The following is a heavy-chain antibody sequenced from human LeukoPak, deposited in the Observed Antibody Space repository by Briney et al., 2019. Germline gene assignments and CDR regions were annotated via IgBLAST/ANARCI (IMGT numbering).Heavy chain of an antibody. J-gene: IGHJ3*02. V-gene: IGHV4-30-4*08. D-gene: IGHD3-22*01. CDR3: ARDKGYYDSSGYNPTGDAFDI. CDR1: GGSISSGDYY. Sequence: SETLSLTCTVSGGSISSGDYYWSWIRQPPGKGLEWIGYIYYSGSTYYNPSLKSRVTISVDTSKNQFSLKLSSVTAADTAVYYRARDKGYYDSSGYNPTGDAFDIWGQGTMVTVSS. CDR2: IYYSGST.